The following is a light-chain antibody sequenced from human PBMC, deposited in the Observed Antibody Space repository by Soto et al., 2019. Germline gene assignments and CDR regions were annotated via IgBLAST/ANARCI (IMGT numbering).Light chain of an antibody. CDR1: HSVSSSH. J-gene: IGKJ4*01. CDR2: GAS. CDR3: QHYGTSLT. Sequence: DIVLTQSPGTLSLSPGESVTLSCRASHSVSSSHLAWYQQKSGQAPRLFIYGASRRASGIPDRFSGSGSGTDFTLTISILQPEDFAVYSCQHYGTSLTVGGGTKVKIK. V-gene: IGKV3-20*01.